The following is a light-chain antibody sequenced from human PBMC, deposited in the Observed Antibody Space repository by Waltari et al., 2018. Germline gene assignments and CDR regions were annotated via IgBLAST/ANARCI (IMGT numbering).Light chain of an antibody. V-gene: IGLV2-8*01. CDR1: SSDVGGYNY. J-gene: IGLJ1*01. CDR2: EVS. CDR3: SSYAGSNAYV. Sequence: QSALTQPPSASGSPGQSVTISCTGTSSDVGGYNYVSWYQQHPGKAPKLMIDEVSKRPSGVPDRFAGSKSGNPASLTVSGLQAEDEADYYCSSYAGSNAYVFGTGTKVTVL.